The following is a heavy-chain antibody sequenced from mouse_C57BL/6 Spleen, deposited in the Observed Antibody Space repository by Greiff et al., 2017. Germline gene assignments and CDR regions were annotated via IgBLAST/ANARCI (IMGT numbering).Heavy chain of an antibody. J-gene: IGHJ2*01. V-gene: IGHV5-17*01. CDR3: ARNFWYYFDY. CDR1: GFTFSDYG. Sequence: EVKLVESGGGLVKPGGSLKLSCAASGFTFSDYGMHWVRQAPEKGLEWVAYISSGSSTIYYADTVKGRFTISRDNAKNTLFLQMTSLRSEDTAMYYGARNFWYYFDYWGQGTTLTVSS. CDR2: ISSGSSTI.